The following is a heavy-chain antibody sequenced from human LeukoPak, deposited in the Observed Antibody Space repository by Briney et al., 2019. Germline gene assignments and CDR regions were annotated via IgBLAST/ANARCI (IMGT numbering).Heavy chain of an antibody. CDR3: ARTASVPAAGGGFDY. J-gene: IGHJ4*02. D-gene: IGHD6-13*01. V-gene: IGHV1-3*01. CDR2: INAGNGNT. Sequence: ASVKVSCKASGYTFTSYAMHWVRQAPGQRLEWMGWINAGNGNTKYSQKFQGRVTITRDTSASTAYMELSSLRSEATAVYYCARTASVPAAGGGFDYWGQGTLVTVSS. CDR1: GYTFTSYA.